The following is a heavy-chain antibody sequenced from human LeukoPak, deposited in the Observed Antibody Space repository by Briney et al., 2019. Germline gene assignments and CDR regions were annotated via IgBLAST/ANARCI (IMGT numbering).Heavy chain of an antibody. V-gene: IGHV3-30*02. D-gene: IGHD6-13*01. CDR1: GFTFSSYG. J-gene: IGHJ5*02. CDR3: ARETRSSSSINWFDP. CDR2: IRYDGSNK. Sequence: PGGSLRLSCAASGFTFSSYGMHWVRQAPGKGLEWVAFIRYDGSNKYYADSVKGRFTISRDNSKNTLYLQMNSLRAEDTAVYYCARETRSSSSINWFDPWGQGTLVTVSS.